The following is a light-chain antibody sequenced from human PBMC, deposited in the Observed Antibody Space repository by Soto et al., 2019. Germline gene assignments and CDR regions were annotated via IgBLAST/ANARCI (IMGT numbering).Light chain of an antibody. CDR1: SSNIGAGYD. CDR2: GNS. Sequence: QAVVTQPPSVSGAPGQRVTISCTGSSSNIGAGYDVHWYQQLPGTAPKLLIYGNSNRPSGVPDRFSGSKSGTSASLAITGLQAEDEADYYCQSYDSSLSRIFGTGTKVNVL. CDR3: QSYDSSLSRI. J-gene: IGLJ1*01. V-gene: IGLV1-40*01.